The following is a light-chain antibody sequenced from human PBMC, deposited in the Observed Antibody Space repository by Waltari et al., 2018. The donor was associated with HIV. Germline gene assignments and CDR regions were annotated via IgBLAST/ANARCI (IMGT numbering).Light chain of an antibody. V-gene: IGKV1D-16*01. Sequence: DIQMTQSPSSLSASVGDRVTITCRASQGVGTWLAWYQQKPEKAPKSLLYSASSLQSGVPSRFSGSGSGTDFTLTINSLQPEDSATYYCQQYDTYPWTFGQGTKVEIK. J-gene: IGKJ1*01. CDR1: QGVGTW. CDR3: QQYDTYPWT. CDR2: SAS.